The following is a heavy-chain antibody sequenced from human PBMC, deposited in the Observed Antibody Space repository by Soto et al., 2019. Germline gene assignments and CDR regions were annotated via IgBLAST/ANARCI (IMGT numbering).Heavy chain of an antibody. Sequence: SLRPSSAASGFTFSSYSMNWVRQAPGKGLEWVSYISSSSSTIYYADSVKGRFTISRDNAKNSLYLQMNSLRDEDTAVYYCARDPRDLLTYYYGMDVWGQGTTVTVS. CDR3: ARDPRDLLTYYYGMDV. V-gene: IGHV3-48*02. D-gene: IGHD3-9*01. CDR1: GFTFSSYS. J-gene: IGHJ6*02. CDR2: ISSSSSTI.